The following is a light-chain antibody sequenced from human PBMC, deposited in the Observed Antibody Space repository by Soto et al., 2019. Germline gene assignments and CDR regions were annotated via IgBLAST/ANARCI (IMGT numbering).Light chain of an antibody. J-gene: IGKJ1*01. V-gene: IGKV1-39*01. CDR3: QQSYNTPPWT. CDR1: QSINNY. CDR2: AAS. Sequence: DIQLTQSPSSLSASVGDRVTVTCRASQSINNYLNWYQQRPGKAPKLLVYAASILQSGVPSRFNGTGSGTDFNLTIASLQPEDFATYYCQQSYNTPPWTVGQGTRVEVK.